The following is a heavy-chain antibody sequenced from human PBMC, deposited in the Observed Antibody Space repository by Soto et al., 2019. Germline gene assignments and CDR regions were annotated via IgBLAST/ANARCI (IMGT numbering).Heavy chain of an antibody. J-gene: IGHJ3*02. CDR2: IYHSGST. CDR1: GGSISSGGYS. V-gene: IGHV4-30-2*01. Sequence: SETLSLTCAVSGGSISSGGYSWSWIRQPPGKGLEWIGYIYHSGSTYYNPSLKSRVTISVDRSKNQFSLKLSSVTAADTAVYYCARSSEYSSSLGAFDIWGQGTMVTISS. CDR3: ARSSEYSSSLGAFDI. D-gene: IGHD6-6*01.